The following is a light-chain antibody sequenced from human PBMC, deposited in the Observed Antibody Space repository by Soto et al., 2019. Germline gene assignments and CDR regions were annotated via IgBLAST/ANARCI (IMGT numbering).Light chain of an antibody. CDR3: HQTYSIPFS. V-gene: IGKV1-39*01. J-gene: IGKJ3*01. CDR1: QNIKNY. CDR2: GTS. Sequence: DIQMTQSPSPLSASVGDRVNITCRASQNIKNYLNWYQQKPGKAPSLLIFGTSTLHSGVPSTFSGSGSGKDFTITISSLQPEDCAPYYCHQTYSIPFSFGPGTTMDI.